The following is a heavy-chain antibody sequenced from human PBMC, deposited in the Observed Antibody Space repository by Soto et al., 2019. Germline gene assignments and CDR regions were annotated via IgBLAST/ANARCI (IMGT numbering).Heavy chain of an antibody. CDR3: ARGPRQHGSGSYRVDY. Sequence: SETLSLTCAVYGGSFSGYYWSWILQPPGKGLEWIGEINHSGSTNYNPSLKSRVTISVDTSKNQFSLKLSSVTAADTAVYYCARGPRQHGSGSYRVDYWGQGTLVTVSS. J-gene: IGHJ4*02. CDR1: GGSFSGYY. D-gene: IGHD3-10*01. CDR2: INHSGST. V-gene: IGHV4-34*01.